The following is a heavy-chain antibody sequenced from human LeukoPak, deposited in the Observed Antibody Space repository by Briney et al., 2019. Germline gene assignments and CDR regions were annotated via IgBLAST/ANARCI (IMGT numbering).Heavy chain of an antibody. V-gene: IGHV4-39*07. Sequence: SETLSLTCTVSGGSISSSSYYWGWIRQPPGKGLEWIGSIYYSGSTNYNPSLKSRVTISVDTSKNQFSLKMTSVTAADTAVYYCATRSGIVGATTYDNWFDPWGQGTLVTVSS. CDR2: IYYSGST. CDR1: GGSISSSSYY. J-gene: IGHJ5*02. CDR3: ATRSGIVGATTYDNWFDP. D-gene: IGHD1-26*01.